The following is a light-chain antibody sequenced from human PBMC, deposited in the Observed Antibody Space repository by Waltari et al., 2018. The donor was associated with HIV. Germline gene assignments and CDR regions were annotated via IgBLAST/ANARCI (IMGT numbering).Light chain of an antibody. Sequence: QSVLTQPPSASGTPGQRVTISCSGSSSNFGTNYVSWYQQLPGTAPKLRIYRNNQRPSGVPDRFSGSKSGTAASLAISGLRSEDEADYYCAAWDDSLSGVVFGGGTKLTVL. CDR1: SSNFGTNY. CDR3: AAWDDSLSGVV. V-gene: IGLV1-47*01. CDR2: RNN. J-gene: IGLJ2*01.